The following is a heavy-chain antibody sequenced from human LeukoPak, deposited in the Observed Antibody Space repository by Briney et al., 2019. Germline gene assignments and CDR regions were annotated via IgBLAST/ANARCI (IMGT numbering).Heavy chain of an antibody. D-gene: IGHD6-13*01. V-gene: IGHV3-23*01. CDR3: AKDGHSSSLYSRGWFDP. Sequence: GGSLRLSCAASGFTFSSYAMSWVRQAPGKGLEWVSAISGSGGSTYYADSVKGRFTISRDNSKNTLYLQMNSLRAEDTAVYYCAKDGHSSSLYSRGWFDPWGQGTLVTVSS. J-gene: IGHJ5*02. CDR2: ISGSGGST. CDR1: GFTFSSYA.